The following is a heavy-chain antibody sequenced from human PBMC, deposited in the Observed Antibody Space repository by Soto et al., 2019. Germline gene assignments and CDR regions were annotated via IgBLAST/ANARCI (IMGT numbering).Heavy chain of an antibody. J-gene: IGHJ6*02. V-gene: IGHV3-30-3*01. CDR1: GFTFSSYW. Sequence: GGSLRLSCAASGFTFSSYWMSWVRQAPGKGLEWVAVNSYDGNKKYYADSVRGRFTISRDNSKNTLYLQMNSLRSEDTAVYYCATGLRWLRDISYYYGLDVWGQGTTVTVSS. CDR3: ATGLRWLRDISYYYGLDV. CDR2: NSYDGNKK. D-gene: IGHD5-18*01.